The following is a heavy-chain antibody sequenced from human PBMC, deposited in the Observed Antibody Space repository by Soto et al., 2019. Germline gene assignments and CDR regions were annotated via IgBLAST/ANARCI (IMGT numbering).Heavy chain of an antibody. V-gene: IGHV3-74*01. J-gene: IGHJ5*02. CDR1: GFTFSNYW. CDR3: ARLKATITTYNWFDP. CDR2: INSDGSTT. D-gene: IGHD4-4*01. Sequence: GGSLRLSCAASGFTFSNYWMHWVRQAPGKGLVWVSRINSDGSTTSYADSVKGRFTISRDNAKNTLYLQMNSLRAEDTAVYYCARLKATITTYNWFDPWGQGTLVTVSS.